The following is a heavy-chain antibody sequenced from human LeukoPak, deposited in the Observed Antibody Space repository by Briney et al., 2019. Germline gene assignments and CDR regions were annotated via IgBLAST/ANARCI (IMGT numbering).Heavy chain of an antibody. CDR2: ISGSGGST. D-gene: IGHD6-13*01. J-gene: IGHJ5*02. CDR3: AKLNKRWYEMQYNWSDP. Sequence: PGGSLRLSCAASGFTFSSYAMSWVRQAPGKGLEWVSAISGSGGSTYYADSVKGRFTISRDNSKNTLYLQMNSLRAEDTAVYYCAKLNKRWYEMQYNWSDPWGQGTLVTVSS. V-gene: IGHV3-23*01. CDR1: GFTFSSYA.